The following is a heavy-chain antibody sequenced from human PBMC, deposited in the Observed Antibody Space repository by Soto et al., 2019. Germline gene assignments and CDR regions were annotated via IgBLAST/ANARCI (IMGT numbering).Heavy chain of an antibody. J-gene: IGHJ6*04. CDR1: GFTFSFYP. Sequence: QVQLVESGWGVVQPGRSLRLSCAASGFTFSFYPMHWVRQAPGKGLEWVAVISFDGNRVFYADSVKGRFNIYRDNSKNTVYQQINNRRAEDEDVYHCANLRNVAGADTPHYYVVDVWGKGTTVTVS. CDR3: ANLRNVAGADTPHYYVVDV. D-gene: IGHD6-13*01. V-gene: IGHV3-30-3*01. CDR2: ISFDGNRV.